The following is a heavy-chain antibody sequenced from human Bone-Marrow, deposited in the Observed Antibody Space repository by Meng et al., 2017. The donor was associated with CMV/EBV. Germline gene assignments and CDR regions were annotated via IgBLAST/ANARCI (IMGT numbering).Heavy chain of an antibody. CDR3: ARPRDYDFWSGYYPIYYYYGMDV. CDR2: IIPILGIA. CDR1: GGTFSSYA. J-gene: IGHJ6*02. V-gene: IGHV1-69*10. Sequence: SVKVSCKASGGTFSSYAISWVRQAPGQGLEWMGGIIPILGIANYAQKFQGRVTITADKSTSTAYMELSSLRSEDTAVYYCARPRDYDFWSGYYPIYYYYGMDVWGQATTVTVSS. D-gene: IGHD3-3*01.